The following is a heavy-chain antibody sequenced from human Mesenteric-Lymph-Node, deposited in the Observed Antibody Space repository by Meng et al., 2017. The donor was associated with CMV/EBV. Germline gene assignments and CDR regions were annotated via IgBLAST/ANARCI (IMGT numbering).Heavy chain of an antibody. CDR3: AFYYGSGTWYSPLDS. D-gene: IGHD3-10*01. J-gene: IGHJ4*02. Sequence: GESLKISCAASGFPFKFYSMHWVRQTPAKGLEWVALISHDGSNTYYADSVEGRFTISRDNSKTTLYLHLNSLRPEDTALYYCAFYYGSGTWYSPLDSWGQGTLVTVSS. CDR1: GFPFKFYS. CDR2: ISHDGSNT. V-gene: IGHV3-30*04.